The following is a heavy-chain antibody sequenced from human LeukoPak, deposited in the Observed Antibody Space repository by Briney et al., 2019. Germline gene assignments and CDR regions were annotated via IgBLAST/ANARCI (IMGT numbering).Heavy chain of an antibody. CDR1: GIDISYHY. CDR3: ARVWFGYFFQ. Sequence: GGSLRLSCVASGIDISYHYMGWVRQAPGKGLEWVSVIHTGGTTHYADSVKGRFTISKDTSNNTVYLQMNSVTVEDTAVYYCARVWFGYFFQWGQGALVTVSS. D-gene: IGHD3-10*01. J-gene: IGHJ4*02. CDR2: IHTGGTT. V-gene: IGHV3-53*01.